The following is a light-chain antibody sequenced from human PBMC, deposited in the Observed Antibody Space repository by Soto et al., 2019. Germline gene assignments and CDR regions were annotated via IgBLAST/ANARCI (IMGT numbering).Light chain of an antibody. Sequence: DIVMTQSPDSLAVSLGERATINCRSSQSVLYSSSNKNYLAWYQQKPGQPPKLLIYWASTRESGVPDRFSGSGSGTDFTLTISSLQAEDVAVYYCQQYCSSPWTFGQGTKVASK. J-gene: IGKJ1*01. CDR3: QQYCSSPWT. CDR1: QSVLYSSSNKNY. CDR2: WAS. V-gene: IGKV4-1*01.